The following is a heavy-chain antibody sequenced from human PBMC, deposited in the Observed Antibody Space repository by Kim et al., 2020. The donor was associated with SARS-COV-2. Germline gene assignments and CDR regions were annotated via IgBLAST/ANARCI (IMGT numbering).Heavy chain of an antibody. V-gene: IGHV1-69*04. D-gene: IGHD7-27*01. J-gene: IGHJ4*02. Sequence: AQKFQGRVTITADKSTSTAYMELSSLRSEDTAVYYCARGRGGQLGLFDYWGQGTLVTVSS. CDR3: ARGRGGQLGLFDY.